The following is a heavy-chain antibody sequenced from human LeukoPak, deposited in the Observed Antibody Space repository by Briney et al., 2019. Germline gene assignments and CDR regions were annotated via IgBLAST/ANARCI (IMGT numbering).Heavy chain of an antibody. CDR2: IYYSGST. D-gene: IGHD3-3*01. Sequence: SSETLSLTCTVSGGSISSYYWSWIRQPPGKGLEWIGYIYYSGSTNYNPSLKSRVTISVDTSKNQFSLKLSSVTAADTAVYYCARGGYYDFWRQNRRSNWFDPWGQGTLVTVSS. V-gene: IGHV4-59*01. J-gene: IGHJ5*02. CDR3: ARGGYYDFWRQNRRSNWFDP. CDR1: GGSISSYY.